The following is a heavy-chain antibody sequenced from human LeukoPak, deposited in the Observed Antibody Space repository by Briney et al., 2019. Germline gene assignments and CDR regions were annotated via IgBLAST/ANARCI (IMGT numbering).Heavy chain of an antibody. CDR3: ERKERFRGEDWFDP. Sequence: PSETLSLTCAVYGGSFSGYYWSWIRQPPGKGLEWIGEINHSGSTNYNPSLKSRVTISVDTSKNQFSLKLSSVTAADTAVYYCERKERFRGEDWFDPWGQGTLVTVSS. V-gene: IGHV4-34*01. CDR1: GGSFSGYY. J-gene: IGHJ5*02. CDR2: INHSGST. D-gene: IGHD3-10*01.